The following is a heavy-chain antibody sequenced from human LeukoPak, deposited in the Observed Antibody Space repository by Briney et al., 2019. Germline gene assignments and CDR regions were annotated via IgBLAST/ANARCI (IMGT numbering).Heavy chain of an antibody. Sequence: GGSLRLSCTASGSIFSGSWMAWIRQAPGKGLEWVAIIKKDGSEKYYVDSMKGRFTVSRDNAKNSLFLQMNSLRAEDTAIYYCTTDTWYSAGHWGQGTLVTVSS. CDR3: TTDTWYSAGH. J-gene: IGHJ4*02. CDR2: IKKDGSEK. CDR1: GSIFSGSW. D-gene: IGHD2-15*01. V-gene: IGHV3-7*03.